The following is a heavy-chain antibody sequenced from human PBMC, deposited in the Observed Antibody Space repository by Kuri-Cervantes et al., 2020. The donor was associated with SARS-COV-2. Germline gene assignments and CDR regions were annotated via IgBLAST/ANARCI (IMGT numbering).Heavy chain of an antibody. J-gene: IGHJ4*02. V-gene: IGHV3-64*02. D-gene: IGHD7-27*01. CDR3: ARDLRLGKSLDY. Sequence: GGSLRLSCAASGFTFSSYAMHWVRQAPGKGLEYVSAISSNGGSTYYADSVKGRFTISRDNAKNSLYLQMSSLRAEDTAVYYCARDLRLGKSLDYWGQGTLVTVSS. CDR2: ISSNGGST. CDR1: GFTFSSYA.